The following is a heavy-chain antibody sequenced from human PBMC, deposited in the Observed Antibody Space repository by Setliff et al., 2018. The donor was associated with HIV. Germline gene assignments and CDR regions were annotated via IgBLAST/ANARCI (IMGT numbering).Heavy chain of an antibody. CDR2: INAGNGNT. CDR3: ARGDYGSGSYYPYYFYYGMDV. Sequence: ASVKVSCKASGYTFTNYAMHWVRQAPGQGLEWMGWINAGNGNTKYSQKFQGRVTITRDTSASTAYMELSSLTSEDTAVYYCARGDYGSGSYYPYYFYYGMDVWGQGTTVTVSS. D-gene: IGHD3-10*01. V-gene: IGHV1-3*01. J-gene: IGHJ6*02. CDR1: GYTFTNYA.